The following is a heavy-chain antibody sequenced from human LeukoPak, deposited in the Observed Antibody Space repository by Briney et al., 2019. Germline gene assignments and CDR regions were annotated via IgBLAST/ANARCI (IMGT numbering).Heavy chain of an antibody. Sequence: ASVKVSCKASGYTFTSYYMHWVRQAPGQGLEWMGIINPSDGSTNYAQKFQGRVTMTRDRSRSTVYLELSSLRSEDTAVYYCTRLKDSGSHLFLFDYWGQGTLVTVSS. CDR1: GYTFTSYY. D-gene: IGHD1-26*01. V-gene: IGHV1-46*01. J-gene: IGHJ4*02. CDR3: TRLKDSGSHLFLFDY. CDR2: INPSDGST.